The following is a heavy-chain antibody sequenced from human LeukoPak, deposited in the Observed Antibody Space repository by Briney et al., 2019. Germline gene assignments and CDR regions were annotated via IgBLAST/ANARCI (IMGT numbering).Heavy chain of an antibody. V-gene: IGHV1-69*13. J-gene: IGHJ4*02. Sequence: SVTVSCTASGGTFSSYAISWVRPAPGQGLEWMGGIIPIFGTANYAQKFQGRVTITADESTSTAYMELSSLRSEDTAVYYCARGVFIAVAGFDYWGQGTLVTVSS. CDR3: ARGVFIAVAGFDY. CDR2: IIPIFGTA. CDR1: GGTFSSYA. D-gene: IGHD6-19*01.